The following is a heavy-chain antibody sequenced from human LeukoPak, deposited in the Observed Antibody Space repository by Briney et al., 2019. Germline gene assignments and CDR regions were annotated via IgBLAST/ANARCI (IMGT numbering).Heavy chain of an antibody. D-gene: IGHD3-10*01. Sequence: GGSLRLSCAASGFTFSSYAMSWVRQAPGKGLEWVSAISGSGGSTYYADSMKGRFTISRDNSKNTLYLQMNSLRAEDTAVYYCAKGRLGGSRGLDYWGQGTLVTVSS. J-gene: IGHJ4*02. CDR3: AKGRLGGSRGLDY. CDR1: GFTFSSYA. CDR2: ISGSGGST. V-gene: IGHV3-23*01.